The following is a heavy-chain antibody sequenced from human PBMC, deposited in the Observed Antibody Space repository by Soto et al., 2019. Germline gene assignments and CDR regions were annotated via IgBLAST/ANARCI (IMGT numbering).Heavy chain of an antibody. CDR3: ARDFNYYGSGRGVDI. J-gene: IGHJ3*02. D-gene: IGHD3-10*01. V-gene: IGHV1-69*13. Sequence: SVKVSCKASGGAFSSYAISWVLQAPGQGLEWMGGIIPIFGTANYAQKFQGRVTITADESTSTAYMELSSLRSEDTAVYYCARDFNYYGSGRGVDIWGQGTMVTVSS. CDR2: IIPIFGTA. CDR1: GGAFSSYA.